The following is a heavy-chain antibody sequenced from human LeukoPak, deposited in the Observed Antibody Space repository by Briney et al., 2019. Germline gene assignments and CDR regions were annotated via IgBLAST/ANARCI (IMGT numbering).Heavy chain of an antibody. CDR3: ARAMSYGDYYFDY. CDR1: GGSFSGYY. D-gene: IGHD4-17*01. CDR2: INHSGST. Sequence: SETLSITCAVYGGSFSGYYWSWIRQPPGKGLEWIGEINHSGSTNYNPSLKSRVTISVDTSKNQFSLKLSSVTAADTAVYYCARAMSYGDYYFDYWGQGTLVTVSS. V-gene: IGHV4-34*01. J-gene: IGHJ4*02.